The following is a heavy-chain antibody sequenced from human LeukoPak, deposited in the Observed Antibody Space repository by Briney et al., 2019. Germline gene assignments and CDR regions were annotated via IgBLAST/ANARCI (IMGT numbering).Heavy chain of an antibody. CDR1: GFTFSSYA. Sequence: GGSLRLSCAASGFTFSSYAMSWVRQAPGKGLEWVSAISGSGGSTYYADSVKGRFTISRDNSKNTPYLQMNSLRAEDTAVYYCASAVWFGELYYWGQGTLVTVSS. V-gene: IGHV3-23*01. CDR2: ISGSGGST. CDR3: ASAVWFGELYY. J-gene: IGHJ4*02. D-gene: IGHD3-10*01.